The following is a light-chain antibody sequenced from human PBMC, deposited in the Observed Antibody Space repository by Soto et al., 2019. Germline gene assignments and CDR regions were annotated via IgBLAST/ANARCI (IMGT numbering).Light chain of an antibody. Sequence: QSVLPQPPSVSWAPGQRVTIACTVSSANIGAAYNVDWYQQLPGTAPKLLIYGNNNRPSGVPARFSGSKSGTSASLAIAGLQAEDEGDYYCQSYDSSLSGYVFGTGTKVTVL. CDR3: QSYDSSLSGYV. CDR1: SANIGAAYN. CDR2: GNN. J-gene: IGLJ1*01. V-gene: IGLV1-40*01.